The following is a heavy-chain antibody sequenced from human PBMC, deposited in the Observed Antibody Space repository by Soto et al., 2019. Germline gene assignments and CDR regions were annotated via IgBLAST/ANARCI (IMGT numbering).Heavy chain of an antibody. CDR3: ARGNYGPEQ. CDR2: INDDGSTT. J-gene: IGHJ4*02. D-gene: IGHD3-10*01. Sequence: EVQLVESGGGLVQPGGSLRLSCAASGFTFRTSCMYWVRQAPGKGLVWVSRINDDGSTTTYADSVKGRFTISRDNAKNTLFMQMVSLRVEDTGVYYCARGNYGPEQWGQGTLVTVS. V-gene: IGHV3-74*03. CDR1: GFTFRTSC.